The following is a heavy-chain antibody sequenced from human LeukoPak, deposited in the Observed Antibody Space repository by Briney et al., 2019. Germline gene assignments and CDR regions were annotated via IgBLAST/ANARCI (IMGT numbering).Heavy chain of an antibody. CDR1: GFTVSSNY. CDR3: ARDADYYGMDV. CDR2: IYSGGFT. Sequence: GGSLRLSCAASGFTVSSNYMSWVRQASGKGLEWVSVIYSGGFTYYADSVKGRFTISRDNSKNTLYLQMNSLRAEDTAVYYCARDADYYGMDVWGQGTTVTVSS. J-gene: IGHJ6*02. V-gene: IGHV3-53*01.